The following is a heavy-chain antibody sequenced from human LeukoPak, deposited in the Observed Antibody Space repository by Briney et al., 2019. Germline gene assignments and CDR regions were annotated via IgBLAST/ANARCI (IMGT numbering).Heavy chain of an antibody. V-gene: IGHV1-8*03. J-gene: IGHJ3*02. Sequence: ASVKVSCKASGYTFTSYGISWVRQAPGQGLEWMGWMNPNSGNTGYAQKFQGRVTITRNTSISTAYMELSSLRSEDTAVYYCARGLIGVASDAFDIWGQGTMVTVSS. D-gene: IGHD3-3*01. CDR3: ARGLIGVASDAFDI. CDR1: GYTFTSYG. CDR2: MNPNSGNT.